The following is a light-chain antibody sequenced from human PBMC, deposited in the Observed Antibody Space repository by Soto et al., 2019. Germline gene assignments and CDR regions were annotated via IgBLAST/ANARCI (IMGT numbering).Light chain of an antibody. Sequence: SALTQPPSASGSPGQSVTISCTGTSSDVGGYNYVSWYQQHPGKAPKLMIYEVSKRPSGVPDRFSGSKSGNTASLTVSGLQAEDEADYYCSSYADSNNYVFGTGTKLTVL. CDR2: EVS. V-gene: IGLV2-8*01. J-gene: IGLJ1*01. CDR3: SSYADSNNYV. CDR1: SSDVGGYNY.